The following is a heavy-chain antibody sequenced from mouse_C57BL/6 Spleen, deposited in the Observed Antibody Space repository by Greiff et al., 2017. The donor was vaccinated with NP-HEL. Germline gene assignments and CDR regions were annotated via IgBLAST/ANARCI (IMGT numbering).Heavy chain of an antibody. Sequence: VMLVESGPELVKPGASVKISCKASGYAFSSSWMNWVKQRPGKGLEWIGRIYPGDGDTNYNGKFKGKATLTADKSSSTAYMQLSSLTSEDSAVYFCARRGTGGYFDVWGTGTTVTVSS. CDR1: GYAFSSSW. V-gene: IGHV1-82*01. J-gene: IGHJ1*03. CDR3: ARRGTGGYFDV. D-gene: IGHD1-1*02. CDR2: IYPGDGDT.